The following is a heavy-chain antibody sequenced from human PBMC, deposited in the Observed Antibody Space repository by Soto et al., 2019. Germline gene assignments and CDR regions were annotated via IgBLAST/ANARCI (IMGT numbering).Heavy chain of an antibody. CDR2: IYFSGRT. CDR1: GDSVSSGDYY. J-gene: IGHJ5*02. D-gene: IGHD3-16*01. CDR3: ARVPIDTYMIYWSDP. Sequence: KPSETLSLTCTVSGDSVSSGDYYWTWIRQPPGKGLEWVGHIYFSGRTNYIPSLESRVTISLDTSKNQFSPKLTSVTAADTAVYYCARVPIDTYMIYWSDPWGQGTLVTVSS. V-gene: IGHV4-61*08.